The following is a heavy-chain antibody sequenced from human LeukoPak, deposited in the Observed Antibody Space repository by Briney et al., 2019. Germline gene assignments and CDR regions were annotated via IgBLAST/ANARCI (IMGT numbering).Heavy chain of an antibody. CDR1: GFTVSSNY. CDR2: IYSGGST. Sequence: GGSLRLSCAASGFTVSSNYMSWVRQAPGKGLEWVSVIYSGGSTYYADSVKGRFTISRDNSKNTLYLQMNSLRAEDTAVYYCTRDRTRPTLWFGELPYYFDYWGQGTLVTVSS. D-gene: IGHD3-10*01. J-gene: IGHJ4*02. V-gene: IGHV3-66*01. CDR3: TRDRTRPTLWFGELPYYFDY.